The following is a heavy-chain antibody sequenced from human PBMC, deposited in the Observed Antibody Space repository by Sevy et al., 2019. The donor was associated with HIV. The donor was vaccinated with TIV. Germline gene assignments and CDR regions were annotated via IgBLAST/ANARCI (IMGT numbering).Heavy chain of an antibody. Sequence: GGSLRLSCTASGFIFGDYAMSWFRQAPGKGLDWVGFIRSKGYGGTTEYAASVKARLTTSRDDSKSIAYLQRNSLITKDTALYYCAGGPRGNYVFDYWGQGTLVTVSS. D-gene: IGHD4-4*01. CDR3: AGGPRGNYVFDY. V-gene: IGHV3-49*03. CDR1: GFIFGDYA. CDR2: IRSKGYGGTT. J-gene: IGHJ4*02.